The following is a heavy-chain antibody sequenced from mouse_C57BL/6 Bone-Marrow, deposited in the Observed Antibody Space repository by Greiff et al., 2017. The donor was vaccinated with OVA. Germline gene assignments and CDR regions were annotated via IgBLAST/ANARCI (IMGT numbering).Heavy chain of an antibody. J-gene: IGHJ4*01. CDR2: IDPSDSYT. V-gene: IGHV1-59*01. Sequence: VQLQQPGAELVRPGTSVKLSCKASGYTFTSYWMHWVKQRPGQGLEWIGVIDPSDSYTNYNQKFKGKATLTVDTSSSTAYMQLSSLTSEDSAVYYCERLGAMDYWGQGTSVTVSS. D-gene: IGHD4-1*01. CDR3: ERLGAMDY. CDR1: GYTFTSYW.